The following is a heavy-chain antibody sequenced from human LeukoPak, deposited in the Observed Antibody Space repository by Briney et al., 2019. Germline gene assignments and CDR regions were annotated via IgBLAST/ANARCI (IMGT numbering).Heavy chain of an antibody. J-gene: IGHJ4*02. CDR1: GGSISSYY. V-gene: IGHV4-59*01. CDR2: IYYSGST. CDR3: ARGGGIVGVTVEYYFDS. Sequence: SETLSLTCTVSGGSISSYYWSWIRQPPGKGLEWIGYIYYSGSTNYNPSLKSRVTISVDTSKNQFSLKLSSVTAADTAVYYCARGGGIVGVTVEYYFDSWGQGTLVTVPS. D-gene: IGHD1-26*01.